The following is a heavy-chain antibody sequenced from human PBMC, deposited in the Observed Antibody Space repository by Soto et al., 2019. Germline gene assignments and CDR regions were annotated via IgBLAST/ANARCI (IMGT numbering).Heavy chain of an antibody. V-gene: IGHV5-51*01. CDR1: GYSFATYW. CDR3: VRHGGSAGTDY. Sequence: HGEAVKISCEGSGYSFATYWIAWERQMPGKGLEWMGIIYPGDSDTRYSPSFQGQVTISVDKSVNIAYLQWSSLQASDSAMYYCVRHGGSAGTDYWGQGTLVTVS. D-gene: IGHD3-3*01. CDR2: IYPGDSDT. J-gene: IGHJ4*02.